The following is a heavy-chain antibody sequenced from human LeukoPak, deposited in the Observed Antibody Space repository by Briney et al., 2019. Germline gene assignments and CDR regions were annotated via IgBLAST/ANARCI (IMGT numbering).Heavy chain of an antibody. CDR3: ARPYREYQLLSPLDY. CDR1: GYTFTSYY. V-gene: IGHV1-46*01. Sequence: APVKVSCKASGYTFTSYYMHWVRQAPGQGLEWMGIINPSGGSTSYAQKFQGRVTMTRDMSTSTVYMELSSLRSEDTAVYYCARPYREYQLLSPLDYWGQGTLVTVSS. D-gene: IGHD2-2*01. J-gene: IGHJ4*02. CDR2: INPSGGST.